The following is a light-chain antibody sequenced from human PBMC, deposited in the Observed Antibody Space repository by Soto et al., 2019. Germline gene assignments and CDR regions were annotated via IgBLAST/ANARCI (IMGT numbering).Light chain of an antibody. V-gene: IGLV1-40*01. CDR2: GNS. CDR3: QSYDSSLIGWV. J-gene: IGLJ3*02. CDR1: SSNIGAGYD. Sequence: QSVLTKPPSVSGAPGQRVTISCTGSSSNIGAGYDVHWYQQLPGTAPKLLIYGNSNRPSGVPDRFSGSKSGTSASLAITGLQAEDEADYYCQSYDSSLIGWVFGGGTKLTVL.